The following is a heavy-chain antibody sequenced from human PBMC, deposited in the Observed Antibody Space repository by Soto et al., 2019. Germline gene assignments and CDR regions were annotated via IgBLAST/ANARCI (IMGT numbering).Heavy chain of an antibody. CDR2: ISYDGSKE. J-gene: IGHJ4*02. CDR3: AKDLERGLFDY. V-gene: IGHV3-30*09. D-gene: IGHD3-10*01. CDR1: PFTFRSYS. Sequence: GSLRLSCAASPFTFRSYSMHWVRQAPGKGLEWVTSISYDGSKESYADSVKGRFAVSRDNSKNTLYLQMNSLRAEDTAVYYCAKDLERGLFDYWGQGTLVTVS.